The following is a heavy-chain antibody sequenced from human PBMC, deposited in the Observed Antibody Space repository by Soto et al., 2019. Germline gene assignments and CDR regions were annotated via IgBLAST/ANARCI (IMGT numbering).Heavy chain of an antibody. J-gene: IGHJ4*02. Sequence: GGSLRLSCAASGFTFSNYSMNWVRQAPGKGLEWVSFISSSSSYIYYADSVKGRFTISRDNAKNSLYLQMNSLRAEDTAVYYCARDWVTYYYDSSERFFDYWRQGTLVTVSS. D-gene: IGHD3-22*01. CDR2: ISSSSSYI. V-gene: IGHV3-21*01. CDR1: GFTFSNYS. CDR3: ARDWVTYYYDSSERFFDY.